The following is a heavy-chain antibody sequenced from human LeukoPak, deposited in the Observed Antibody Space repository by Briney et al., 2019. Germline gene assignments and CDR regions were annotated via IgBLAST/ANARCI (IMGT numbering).Heavy chain of an antibody. CDR2: ISGSGGST. D-gene: IGHD3-3*01. V-gene: IGHV3-23*01. Sequence: GGSLRLSCAASGFTFSSYAMSWVRQAPGKGLEWVSAISGSGGSTYYADSVKGRFTISRDNSKNTLYLQMNSLRAEDTAVYYCAKDGLRFLEWLLYFDYWGQGILVTVSS. CDR1: GFTFSSYA. CDR3: AKDGLRFLEWLLYFDY. J-gene: IGHJ4*02.